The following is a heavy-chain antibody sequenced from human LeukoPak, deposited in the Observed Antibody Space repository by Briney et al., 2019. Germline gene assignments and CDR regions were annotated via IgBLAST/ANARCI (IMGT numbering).Heavy chain of an antibody. CDR3: ARLVSASGVFDY. D-gene: IGHD3-10*01. CDR2: IYYTGTT. J-gene: IGHJ4*02. V-gene: IGHV4-39*01. CDR1: GASISSSSYY. Sequence: KASETLSLTCTVSGASISSSSYYWGWIRQPPGKGLQWIASIYYTGTTYYNPFLKSRVAISVDTSKNQFSLKLSAVTAADTAVYYCARLVSASGVFDYWGREPWSPSPQ.